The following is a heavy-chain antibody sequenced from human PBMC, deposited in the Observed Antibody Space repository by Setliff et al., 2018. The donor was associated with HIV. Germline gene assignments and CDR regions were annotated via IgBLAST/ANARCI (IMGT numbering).Heavy chain of an antibody. V-gene: IGHV4-31*02. Sequence: SETLSLTCTVSGGSISSGGYYWSWIRQHPWKGLGWIGYIYYSGSTYYNPSLKSRVTISVDTSKNQFSLKLSSVTAADTAVYYCAREGGYYYDSSGYSPHDAFDIWGQGTMVTVSS. CDR2: IYYSGST. J-gene: IGHJ3*02. D-gene: IGHD3-22*01. CDR1: GGSISSGGYY. CDR3: AREGGYYYDSSGYSPHDAFDI.